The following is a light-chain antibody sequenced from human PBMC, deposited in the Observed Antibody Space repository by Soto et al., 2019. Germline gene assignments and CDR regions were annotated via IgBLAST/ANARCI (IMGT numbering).Light chain of an antibody. CDR3: QQYTNWPT. CDR2: GAS. V-gene: IGKV3-15*01. Sequence: EIVMTQSPATLSVSPGERATLSCRASQSVSSNLAWYQQKPGQAPRLLIYGASTRATGIPARFSGSGSGTEFTLTISSLQSEDFAVYYCQQYTNWPTFGPGTKVAI. J-gene: IGKJ1*01. CDR1: QSVSSN.